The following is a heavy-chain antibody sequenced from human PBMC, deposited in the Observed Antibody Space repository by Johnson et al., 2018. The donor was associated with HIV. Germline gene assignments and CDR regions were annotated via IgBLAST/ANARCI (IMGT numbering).Heavy chain of an antibody. Sequence: QVQLVESGGGVVQPGRSLRLSCAASGFTFSSYGMHWVRQAPGKGLEWVAVISYDGKNKYSADSVKSRFPLSRDNSKNTLYLQMNSLRVEDTAVYYCAKSTQASILRESGPYGAFDIWGQGTMVTVSS. D-gene: IGHD3-10*01. CDR3: AKSTQASILRESGPYGAFDI. CDR2: ISYDGKNK. V-gene: IGHV3-30*18. J-gene: IGHJ3*02. CDR1: GFTFSSYG.